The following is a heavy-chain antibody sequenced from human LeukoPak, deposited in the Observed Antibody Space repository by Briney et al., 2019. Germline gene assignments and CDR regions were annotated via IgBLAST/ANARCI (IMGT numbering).Heavy chain of an antibody. CDR3: AREKAPRYCSGGSCYGWFDP. J-gene: IGHJ5*02. CDR2: ISGSGGST. Sequence: GGSLRLSCAASGFTFSSYAMSWVRQAPGKGLEWVSAISGSGGSTYYADSVKGRFTISRDNAKNSLYLQMNSLRAEDTAIYYCAREKAPRYCSGGSCYGWFDPWGQGTLVTVSS. V-gene: IGHV3-23*01. CDR1: GFTFSSYA. D-gene: IGHD2-15*01.